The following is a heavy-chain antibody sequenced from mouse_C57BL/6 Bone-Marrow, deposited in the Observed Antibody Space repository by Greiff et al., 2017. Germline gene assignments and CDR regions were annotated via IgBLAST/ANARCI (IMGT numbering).Heavy chain of an antibody. V-gene: IGHV5-17*01. Sequence: EVKVVESGGGLVKPGGSLKLSCAASGFTFSDYGMHWVRQAPEKGLEWVAYISSGSSTIYYADTVKGRFTISRDNAKNTLFLQMTSLRSEDTAMYYCARQNLITTVSMDYWGQGTSVTVSS. D-gene: IGHD1-1*01. J-gene: IGHJ4*01. CDR1: GFTFSDYG. CDR2: ISSGSSTI. CDR3: ARQNLITTVSMDY.